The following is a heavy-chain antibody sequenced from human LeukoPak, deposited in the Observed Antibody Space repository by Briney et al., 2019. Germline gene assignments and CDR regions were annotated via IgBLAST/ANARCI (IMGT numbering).Heavy chain of an antibody. D-gene: IGHD6-19*01. CDR1: GYSISSGFY. V-gene: IGHV4-38-2*02. CDR3: TRDPFSSGWSDS. CDR2: IYHIGSV. J-gene: IGHJ4*02. Sequence: PSETLSLTCEVSGYSISSGFYWGWIRQTPGKGLEWIGSIYHIGSVLYNPSLKSRVNISVDTSKNQFSLNLISVTAADTALYFCTRDPFSSGWSDSWGPGILVTVAS.